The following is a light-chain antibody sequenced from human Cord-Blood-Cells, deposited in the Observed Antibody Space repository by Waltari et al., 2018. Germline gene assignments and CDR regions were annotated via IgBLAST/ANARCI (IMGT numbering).Light chain of an antibody. CDR1: RSISSY. Sequence: QMTQCPSSLSASVGDSVTITCRASRSISSYLNWYQQKPGKAPKLLIYAASSLQSGVPARFSGSGSGTDFTLTISSLQPEDFAAYYCQQNDSTPWTFGQGTKVEIK. CDR3: QQNDSTPWT. V-gene: IGKV1-39*01. CDR2: AAS. J-gene: IGKJ1*01.